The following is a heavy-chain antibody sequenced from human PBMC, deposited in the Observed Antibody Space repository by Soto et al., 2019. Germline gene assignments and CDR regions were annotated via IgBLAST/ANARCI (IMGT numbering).Heavy chain of an antibody. V-gene: IGHV1-58*02. Sequence: QMQLVQSGPEVKKPGTSVKVSCKASGFNFIGSTMQWVRQARGQRLEWIGWIVVGTGDTNYAQKFQERVTITRDMSTSTAYMELSSLRSEDTAVYYCAAWRFDISYQYGMDVWGQGTTVTVSS. D-gene: IGHD3-9*01. CDR1: GFNFIGST. CDR2: IVVGTGDT. J-gene: IGHJ6*02. CDR3: AAWRFDISYQYGMDV.